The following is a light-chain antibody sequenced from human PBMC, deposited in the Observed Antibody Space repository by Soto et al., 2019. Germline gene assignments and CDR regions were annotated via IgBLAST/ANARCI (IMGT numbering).Light chain of an antibody. Sequence: DIQMTQSPSSVSASVGDRVTITCRATQSISRSLNWYQQKPGKAPELLIYAASSLQSGVPSRFSGSGSGTDFTLTISSLQPEDSATYYCQQSYSALVAFGQGTKVDIK. CDR3: QQSYSALVA. V-gene: IGKV1-39*01. CDR1: QSISRS. CDR2: AAS. J-gene: IGKJ1*01.